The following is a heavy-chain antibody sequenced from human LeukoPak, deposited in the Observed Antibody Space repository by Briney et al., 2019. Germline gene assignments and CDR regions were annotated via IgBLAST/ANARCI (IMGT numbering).Heavy chain of an antibody. CDR2: VYYSGST. Sequence: PSETLSLTCTVSGGSISSYYWTWIRQPPGKGLEWIGYVYYSGSTNYNPSLKSRVTISVDTSKNQFSLKLSSVTAADTAVYYCARVGTYGSGSYLSWLDYWGQGTLVTVSS. CDR3: ARVGTYGSGSYLSWLDY. CDR1: GGSISSYY. J-gene: IGHJ4*02. V-gene: IGHV4-59*01. D-gene: IGHD3-10*01.